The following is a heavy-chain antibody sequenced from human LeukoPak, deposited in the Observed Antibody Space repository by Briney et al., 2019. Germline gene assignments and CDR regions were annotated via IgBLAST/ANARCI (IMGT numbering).Heavy chain of an antibody. V-gene: IGHV3-74*01. CDR1: GFTFSSYW. CDR3: AKASYDILTGYYYFDY. CDR2: IKSDGST. Sequence: GGSLRLSCAASGFTFSSYWMHWVRQTPGKGLVWVSRIKSDGSTIYADSVRGRFTISRDNAKNTLYLQMNSLRAEDTTVYYCAKASYDILTGYYYFDYWGQGTLVTVSS. J-gene: IGHJ4*02. D-gene: IGHD3-9*01.